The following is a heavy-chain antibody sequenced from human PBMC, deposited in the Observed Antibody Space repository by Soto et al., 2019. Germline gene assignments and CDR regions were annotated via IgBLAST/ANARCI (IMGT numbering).Heavy chain of an antibody. D-gene: IGHD3-10*01. Sequence: QVQLQQWGAGLLKPSETLSLTCAVYGGSFSGYYWTCIRQPPGEGLEWIGEINHSGRTNYNPSLKSRVTISVDTSKNQFSLKLNSVTAADTAVYYCARGGALRGSRYLDLWGRGTLVTVSS. V-gene: IGHV4-34*01. CDR1: GGSFSGYY. CDR2: INHSGRT. J-gene: IGHJ2*01. CDR3: ARGGALRGSRYLDL.